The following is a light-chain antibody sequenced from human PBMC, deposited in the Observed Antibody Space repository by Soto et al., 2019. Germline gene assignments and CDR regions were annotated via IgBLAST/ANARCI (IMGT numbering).Light chain of an antibody. V-gene: IGKV3-15*01. CDR1: QSVINSY. CDR3: QQYNNWPPWT. CDR2: GAS. Sequence: EVVLTQSPGTLSLSSGERATLSCRASQSVINSYLAWYQQKPGQAPRLLLYGASTRATGIPARFSGSGSGTEFTLTISSLQSEDFAVYYCQQYNNWPPWTFGQGTKVDIK. J-gene: IGKJ1*01.